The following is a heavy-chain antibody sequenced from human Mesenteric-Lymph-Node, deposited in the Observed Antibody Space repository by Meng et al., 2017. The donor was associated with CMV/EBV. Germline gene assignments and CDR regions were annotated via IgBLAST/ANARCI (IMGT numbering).Heavy chain of an antibody. V-gene: IGHV3-23*01. CDR3: AKDLYSSSWYSSHY. CDR1: GFTFRSYA. J-gene: IGHJ4*02. D-gene: IGHD6-13*01. CDR2: ISGSGGDT. Sequence: GGSLRLSCEASGFTFRSYAMSWVRLVPGKGLEWVSAISGSGGDTNHADSVRGRFTISRDNSKNTLYLQMNSLRAEDTAIYYCAKDLYSSSWYSSHYWGQGTLVTVSS.